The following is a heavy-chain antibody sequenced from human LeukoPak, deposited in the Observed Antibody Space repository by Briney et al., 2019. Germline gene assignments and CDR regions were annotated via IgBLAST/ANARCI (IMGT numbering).Heavy chain of an antibody. V-gene: IGHV3-49*04. CDR1: GFTFGDYA. D-gene: IGHD6-13*01. CDR2: IRSKAYGGTT. CDR3: AGYSSS. Sequence: PGGSLRLSCTASGFTFGDYAMSWVRQAPGKGREWVGFIRSKAYGGTTEYAASVKGRFTISRDNSKNTLYLQMNSLRAEDTAVYYCAGYSSSWGQGTLVTVSS. J-gene: IGHJ4*02.